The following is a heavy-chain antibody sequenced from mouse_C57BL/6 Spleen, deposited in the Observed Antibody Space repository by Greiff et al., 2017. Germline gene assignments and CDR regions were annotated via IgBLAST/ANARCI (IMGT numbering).Heavy chain of an antibody. CDR2: INPNNCGT. D-gene: IGHD1-1*01. CDR3: ARQYYYGTLYYAMDY. Sequence: VQLQQSGPELVKPGASVKISCKASGYTFTDYYMNWVKQSHGKSLEWIGDINPNNCGTSYNQKFKGKATLTVDKSSSTAYMELRSLTSEDSAVYYCARQYYYGTLYYAMDYWGQGTSVTVSS. J-gene: IGHJ4*01. CDR1: GYTFTDYY. V-gene: IGHV1-26*01.